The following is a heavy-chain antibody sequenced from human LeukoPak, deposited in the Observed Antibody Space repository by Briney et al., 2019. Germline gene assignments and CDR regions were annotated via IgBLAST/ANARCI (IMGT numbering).Heavy chain of an antibody. Sequence: GGSLRLSCAASGFTVNNNYMTWVRQAPGKGLEWVSVLYSNNITYYADSVKGRFTISRDSSKNTLYLQMNSLRAEDTAVYYCARGITMMIVAPGYWGQGTLVTVSS. V-gene: IGHV3-53*01. CDR3: ARGITMMIVAPGY. CDR1: GFTVNNNY. CDR2: LYSNNIT. D-gene: IGHD3-22*01. J-gene: IGHJ4*02.